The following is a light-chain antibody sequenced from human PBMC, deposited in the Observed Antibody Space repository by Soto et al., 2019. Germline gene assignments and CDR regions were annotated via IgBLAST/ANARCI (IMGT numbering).Light chain of an antibody. J-gene: IGKJ4*01. Sequence: DIQMTQSPSSLSASVGDRVTITCRASQDISSFLAWYQQKPGKVPKLLIYAASTLQSGVPSRFSGSGNGTDFSVTITSLQPEDVATYFCQKYDRAPLTFGGGTKVDIK. CDR2: AAS. CDR3: QKYDRAPLT. V-gene: IGKV1-27*01. CDR1: QDISSF.